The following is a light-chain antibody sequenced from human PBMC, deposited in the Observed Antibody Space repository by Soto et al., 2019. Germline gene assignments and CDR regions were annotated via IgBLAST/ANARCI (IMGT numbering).Light chain of an antibody. Sequence: EIVLTQSPGTLSLSPGERATLSCRASQSVSSSYFAWYQQKPGQAPRLLIYGTSSRATAIPDRFSGSGSGTDFTLTISRLETEDFAVYYCQQYGRTFGQGTKVEIK. CDR2: GTS. CDR3: QQYGRT. V-gene: IGKV3-20*01. J-gene: IGKJ1*01. CDR1: QSVSSSY.